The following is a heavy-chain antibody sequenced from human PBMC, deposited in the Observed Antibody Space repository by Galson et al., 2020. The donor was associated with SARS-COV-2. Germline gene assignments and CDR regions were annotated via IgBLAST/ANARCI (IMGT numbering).Heavy chain of an antibody. CDR3: ARMQGIPVPGTRDSSGYEGYHYYGMDV. Sequence: SGPTLVKPTQTLTLTCTISGFSLSSSGMCVSWIRQPPGKALEWLARIDWDDDKYYSTSLKTRLTISKDTSKKQVVLTMTNMDPVDTATYYCARMQGIPVPGTRDSSGYEGYHYYGMDVWGQGTTVTVSS. CDR2: IDWDDDK. D-gene: IGHD6-19*01. CDR1: GFSLSSSGMC. J-gene: IGHJ6*02. V-gene: IGHV2-70*11.